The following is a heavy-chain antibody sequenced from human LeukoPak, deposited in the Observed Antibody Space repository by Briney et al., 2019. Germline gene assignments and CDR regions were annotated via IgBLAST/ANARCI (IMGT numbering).Heavy chain of an antibody. CDR3: STDDAFDV. D-gene: IGHD3-16*01. V-gene: IGHV3-30*04. Sequence: GRSLRLSCAASGFTFSGYAMHWVRQAPGKGLEWVAFIRFDANHKYYTDSVKGRFTISRDNSKNILYLQMNSLRAEDTAIYYCSTDDAFDVWGQGTLVTVSS. CDR1: GFTFSGYA. CDR2: IRFDANHK. J-gene: IGHJ4*02.